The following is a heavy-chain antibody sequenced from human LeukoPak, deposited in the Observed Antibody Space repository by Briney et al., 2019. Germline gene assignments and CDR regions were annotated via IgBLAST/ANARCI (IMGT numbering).Heavy chain of an antibody. Sequence: GGSLRLSCAASGFTFSSYSMTWVRQAPGKGLEWVSSISSSGSYKYYADTVKGRFTISRDNAKNSLFLQMNSLRAEDTAVYYCARVGYRAYEGGGDDYYYYGLDVWGQGTTVTVSS. V-gene: IGHV3-21*01. CDR2: ISSSGSYK. D-gene: IGHD3-16*01. CDR1: GFTFSSYS. CDR3: ARVGYRAYEGGGDDYYYYGLDV. J-gene: IGHJ6*02.